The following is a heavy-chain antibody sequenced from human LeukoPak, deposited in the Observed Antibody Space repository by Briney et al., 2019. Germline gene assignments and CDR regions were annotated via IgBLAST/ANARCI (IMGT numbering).Heavy chain of an antibody. J-gene: IGHJ4*02. Sequence: GESLKISCKGSGYSFTSYWIGWWRQMPGKNLEWMGIIYPGDSEIRYSPSFQGQVTISADKSISTAYLQWGSLKASDTAMYYCARTAKYYDFWSGYLYFDYWGQGTLVTVSS. CDR2: IYPGDSEI. CDR3: ARTAKYYDFWSGYLYFDY. V-gene: IGHV5-51*01. D-gene: IGHD3-3*01. CDR1: GYSFTSYW.